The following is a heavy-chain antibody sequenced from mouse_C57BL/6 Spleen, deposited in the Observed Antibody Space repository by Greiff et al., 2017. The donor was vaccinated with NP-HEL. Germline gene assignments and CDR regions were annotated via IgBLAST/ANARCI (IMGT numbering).Heavy chain of an antibody. CDR3: AGYGSSGYAIDY. J-gene: IGHJ4*01. D-gene: IGHD1-1*01. V-gene: IGHV1-82*01. CDR2: IYPGDGDT. Sequence: VQLQQSGPELVKPGASVKISCKASGYAFSSSWMNWVKQRPGKGLEWIGRIYPGDGDTNYNGKFKGKATLTADKSSSTAYMQLSSLTYEDSAVYFCAGYGSSGYAIDYWGQGNSVTVSS. CDR1: GYAFSSSW.